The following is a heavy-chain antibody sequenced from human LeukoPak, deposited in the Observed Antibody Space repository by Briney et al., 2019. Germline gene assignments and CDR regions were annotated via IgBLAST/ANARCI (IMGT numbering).Heavy chain of an antibody. V-gene: IGHV4-34*01. D-gene: IGHD3-22*01. CDR2: INHSGST. CDR3: ARDYYDSSGFDY. J-gene: IGHJ4*02. Sequence: QPPXXXXEWIGEINHSGSTNYNPSLKSRVTISVDTSKNQFSLKLSSVTAADTAVYYCARDYYDSSGFDYWGQGTLVTVSS.